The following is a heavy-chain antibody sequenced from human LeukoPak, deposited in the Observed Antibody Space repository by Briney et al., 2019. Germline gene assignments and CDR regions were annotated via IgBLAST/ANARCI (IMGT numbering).Heavy chain of an antibody. CDR2: MKTKTDGGAT. D-gene: IGHD3-10*01. CDR1: GFTFRTAW. CDR3: TTDPYGSGSFEGDY. J-gene: IGHJ4*02. Sequence: GGSPRLSCAASGFTFRTAWMNWVREAPGHGLEGVGGMKTKTDGGATDYAAPAKGRFPISRDDSKYTLYLQMNSMNAADAAVYYCTTDPYGSGSFEGDYWGQGTLITVSS. V-gene: IGHV3-15*07.